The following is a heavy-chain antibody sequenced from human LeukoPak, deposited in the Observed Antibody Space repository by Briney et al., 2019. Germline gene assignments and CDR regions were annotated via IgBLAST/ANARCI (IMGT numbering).Heavy chain of an antibody. V-gene: IGHV1-2*02. CDR2: IRPMTGDT. Sequence: ASVKVSCKASGYTFTSYYMHWVRQAPGQGLEWLGYIRPMTGDTNYAQKFQDRVTFSMDTSTATAYMELRSLRSDDTAFYYCGRGVQSFDPWSQGTLVTVSS. J-gene: IGHJ5*02. CDR3: GRGVQSFDP. CDR1: GYTFTSYY.